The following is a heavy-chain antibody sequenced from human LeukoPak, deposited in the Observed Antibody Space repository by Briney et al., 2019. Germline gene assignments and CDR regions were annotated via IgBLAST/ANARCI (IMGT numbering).Heavy chain of an antibody. V-gene: IGHV3-30*18. Sequence: GGSLRLSCAASGFTFSSYGMHWVRQAPGKGLEWVAVISYDGSNKYYADSVKGRFTISRDNSKNTLYLQMNSLRAEDTAVYYCAKDWSGYCSGGSCYGDYWGQGTLVTVSS. CDR1: GFTFSSYG. D-gene: IGHD2-15*01. J-gene: IGHJ4*02. CDR3: AKDWSGYCSGGSCYGDY. CDR2: ISYDGSNK.